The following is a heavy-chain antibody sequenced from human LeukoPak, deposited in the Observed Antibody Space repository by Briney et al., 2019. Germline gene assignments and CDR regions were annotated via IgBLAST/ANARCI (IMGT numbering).Heavy chain of an antibody. CDR3: ASTRRAAVAGRFDS. V-gene: IGHV4-4*09. D-gene: IGHD6-19*01. J-gene: IGHJ4*02. CDR2: IYHSGNT. CDR1: GASMSSNY. Sequence: SETLSLTCNVSGASMSSNYWSWIRQPPGKGLEWIGYIYHSGNTNYSPSLESRVTMSVDESKNRFSLWVHLSAADTAVYYCASTRRAAVAGRFDSWGQGTLVTVSS.